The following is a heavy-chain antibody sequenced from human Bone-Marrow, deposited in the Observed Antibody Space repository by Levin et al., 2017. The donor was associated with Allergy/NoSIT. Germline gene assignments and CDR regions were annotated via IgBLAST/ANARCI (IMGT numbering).Heavy chain of an antibody. CDR2: IDTDGSTT. D-gene: IGHD2-15*01. J-gene: IGHJ4*02. V-gene: IGHV3-74*01. Sequence: GGSLRLSCVASGFTFSASWMHWVRQAPGKGLVWVSRIDTDGSTTFYADSVKGRFTISRENAKNSLYLQMNSLRAGDTAVYYCARSRRYCSGGSCYYFDYWGQGTLVTVSS. CDR3: ARSRRYCSGGSCYYFDY. CDR1: GFTFSASW.